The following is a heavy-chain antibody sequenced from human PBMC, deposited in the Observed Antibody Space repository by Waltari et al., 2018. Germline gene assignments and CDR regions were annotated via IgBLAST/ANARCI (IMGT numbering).Heavy chain of an antibody. J-gene: IGHJ4*02. CDR2: IIPNSGGT. CDR3: ARGNWGYFFDY. D-gene: IGHD7-27*01. CDR1: GYTFSGYY. V-gene: IGHV1-2*06. Sequence: QVQLVQSGAAVRQPGASVKVSCAPSGYTFSGYYIHWVRQAPGQGPAWMGRIIPNSGGTSYAQKFQGRVTMTRDTSITTAYMELRSLTSDDTAVYYCARGNWGYFFDYWGQGTLVTVSS.